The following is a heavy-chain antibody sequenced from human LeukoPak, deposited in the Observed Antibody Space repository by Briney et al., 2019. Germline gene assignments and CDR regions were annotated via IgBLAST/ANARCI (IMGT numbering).Heavy chain of an antibody. Sequence: PGGSLRLSCAASGFTFSSYAMHWVRQAPGKGLEWVAVIWYDGNNKNYADSVNGRFTITRDNSKNTLYLQMNSLRAEDTAVYYCAKTRSDYGLISPSFDYWGQGTLVTVFS. CDR1: GFTFSSYA. CDR3: AKTRSDYGLISPSFDY. CDR2: IWYDGNNK. D-gene: IGHD4-17*01. V-gene: IGHV3-33*06. J-gene: IGHJ4*02.